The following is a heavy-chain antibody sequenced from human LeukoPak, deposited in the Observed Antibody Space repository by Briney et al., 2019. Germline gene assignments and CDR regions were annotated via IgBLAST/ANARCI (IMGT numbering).Heavy chain of an antibody. V-gene: IGHV4-34*01. CDR3: ARARLMITFGGVIVLYFGY. J-gene: IGHJ4*02. CDR1: GGSFSGYY. D-gene: IGHD3-16*02. CDR2: INHSGST. Sequence: PSETLSLTCAVYGGSFSGYYWSWIRQPPGKGLEWIGEINHSGSTNYNPSLKSRVTISVDTSKNQFSLKLSSVTAADTAVYYCARARLMITFGGVIVLYFGYWGQGTLVTVSS.